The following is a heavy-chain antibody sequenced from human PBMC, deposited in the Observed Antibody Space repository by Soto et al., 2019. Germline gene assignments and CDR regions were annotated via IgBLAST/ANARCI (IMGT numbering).Heavy chain of an antibody. CDR3: ARGPGWNYGSGSYKSLWFDP. V-gene: IGHV4-34*01. D-gene: IGHD3-10*01. J-gene: IGHJ5*02. CDR1: GGSFSGYY. CDR2: INHSGST. Sequence: SETLSLTCAVYGGSFSGYYWSWIRQPPGKGLEWIGEINHSGSTNYNPSLKSRVTISVDTSKNQFSLKLSSVTAADTAVYYCARGPGWNYGSGSYKSLWFDPWGQGTLVTVSS.